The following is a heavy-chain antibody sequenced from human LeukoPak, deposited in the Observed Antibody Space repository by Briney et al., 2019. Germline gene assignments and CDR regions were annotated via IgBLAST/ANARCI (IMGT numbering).Heavy chain of an antibody. V-gene: IGHV4-31*03. CDR2: IYYSGST. Sequence: SQTLSLTRTVSGGSISSGGYYWSWIRQHPGKGLEWIGYIYYSGSTYYNPSLKSRVTISVDTSKNQFSLKLSSVTAADTAVYYCARAYTSSCRWFDPWGQGTLVTVSS. CDR1: GGSISSGGYY. CDR3: ARAYTSSCRWFDP. D-gene: IGHD6-13*01. J-gene: IGHJ5*02.